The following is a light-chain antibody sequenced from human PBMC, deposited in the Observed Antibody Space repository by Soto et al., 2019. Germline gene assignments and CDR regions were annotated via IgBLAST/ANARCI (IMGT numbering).Light chain of an antibody. CDR1: QSVLYSSNNKNY. CDR3: QQYYRPWT. CDR2: WAS. J-gene: IGKJ1*01. Sequence: DIVMTQSPDSLAVSLGERATINCKSSQSVLYSSNNKNYLAWYQQKPGQPPKLLIYWASTRESGVPDRFSGSGSGTDFTITISSLQAEDVAVYYCQQYYRPWTFGQGTKVAIK. V-gene: IGKV4-1*01.